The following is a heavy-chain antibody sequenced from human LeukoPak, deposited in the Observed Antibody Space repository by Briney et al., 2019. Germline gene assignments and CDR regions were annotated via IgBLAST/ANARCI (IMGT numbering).Heavy chain of an antibody. CDR1: GGSISNGDYY. CDR3: AKYGDYPFDY. CDR2: IYYSGSA. Sequence: SQTLSLTCTVSGGSISNGDYYWSWIRQPPGKGLEWIGYIYYSGSAYYNPFLQSRVTISVGTSKNQFSLKLSSVTAADTAVYYCAKYGDYPFDYWGQGTLVTVSS. D-gene: IGHD4-17*01. V-gene: IGHV4-30-4*01. J-gene: IGHJ4*02.